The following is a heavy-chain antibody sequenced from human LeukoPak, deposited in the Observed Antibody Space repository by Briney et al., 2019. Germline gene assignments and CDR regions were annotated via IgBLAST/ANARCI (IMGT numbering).Heavy chain of an antibody. D-gene: IGHD3-9*01. CDR2: IINDGRRT. CDR3: ARDRMTGDGKPAGGVWFDP. J-gene: IGHJ5*02. Sequence: GGSLRLSCAASGFTFSAYWMHWVRQAPGKGLVWVARIINDGRRTNYADSVKGRFTISRDNAKNTLYLQMNSLRPEDTAVYYCARDRMTGDGKPAGGVWFDPWGQGTLVTVSS. V-gene: IGHV3-74*01. CDR1: GFTFSAYW.